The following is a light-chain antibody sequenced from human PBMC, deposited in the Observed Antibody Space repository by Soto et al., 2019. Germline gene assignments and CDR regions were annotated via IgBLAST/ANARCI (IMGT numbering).Light chain of an antibody. V-gene: IGLV2-18*02. CDR2: EVH. J-gene: IGLJ2*01. Sequence: QSALTQPPSVSGSPGQSVTISRIGTSSDVGTYDRVSWYQAPPGTAPKLIIYEVHYRPSGVPDRFSGSKSGNTASLTISGLQAEDEADYYCSSYAASTPLLFGGGTKLTVL. CDR1: SSDVGTYDR. CDR3: SSYAASTPLL.